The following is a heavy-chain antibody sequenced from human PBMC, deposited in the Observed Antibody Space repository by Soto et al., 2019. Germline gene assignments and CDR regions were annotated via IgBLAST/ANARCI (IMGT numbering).Heavy chain of an antibody. D-gene: IGHD3-22*01. V-gene: IGHV4-34*01. J-gene: IGHJ4*02. Sequence: SETLSLTCAVYGGSFSGYYWSWIRQPPGKGLEWIGEINHSGSTNYNPSLKSRVTISVDTSKNQFSLKLSSVTAADTAVYYCARGRPGRFGLLSGYFDYWGQGTLVTVSS. CDR2: INHSGST. CDR1: GGSFSGYY. CDR3: ARGRPGRFGLLSGYFDY.